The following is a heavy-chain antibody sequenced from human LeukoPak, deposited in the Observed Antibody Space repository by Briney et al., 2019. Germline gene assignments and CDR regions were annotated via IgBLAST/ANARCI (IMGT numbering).Heavy chain of an antibody. D-gene: IGHD6-19*01. CDR3: AKGSVAAPTPNYYYYYGMDV. V-gene: IGHV3-23*01. CDR1: GFTFSNYA. CDR2: VSGTGGGT. J-gene: IGHJ6*02. Sequence: PGGSLRLSCAASGFTFSNYAMSWVRQAPGKGLEWVSAVSGTGGGTYYADSVKGRFTISRDNSKNTLYLQMNSLRAEDAAVYYCAKGSVAAPTPNYYYYYGMDVWGQGTTVTVSS.